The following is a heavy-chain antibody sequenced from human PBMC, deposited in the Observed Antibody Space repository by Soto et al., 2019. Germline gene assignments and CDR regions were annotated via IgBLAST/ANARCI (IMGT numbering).Heavy chain of an antibody. CDR3: ARDNVPPIAAAGIEWYFDL. J-gene: IGHJ2*01. Sequence: AGGSLRLSCAAPGFTFSSYAMHWVRQAPGKGVEWGGVISYDGSNKYYADSVKGRFTISRDNSKNTLYLQMNSLRAEDTAVYYCARDNVPPIAAAGIEWYFDLWGRGTLVTVSS. D-gene: IGHD6-13*01. CDR2: ISYDGSNK. V-gene: IGHV3-30-3*01. CDR1: GFTFSSYA.